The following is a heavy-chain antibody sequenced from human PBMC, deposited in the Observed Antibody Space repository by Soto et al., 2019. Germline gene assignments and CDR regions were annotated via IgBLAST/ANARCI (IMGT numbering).Heavy chain of an antibody. Sequence: SETLSLTCTVSGGSVSSGSYYWSWIRQPPGKGLEWIGYIYYSGSTNYNPSLKSRVTISVDTSKNQFSLKLSSVTAADTAVYYCARRCHYYYDSSGYWNDAFDIWGQGTMVTVSS. CDR3: ARRCHYYYDSSGYWNDAFDI. J-gene: IGHJ3*02. D-gene: IGHD3-22*01. CDR2: IYYSGST. V-gene: IGHV4-61*01. CDR1: GGSVSSGSYY.